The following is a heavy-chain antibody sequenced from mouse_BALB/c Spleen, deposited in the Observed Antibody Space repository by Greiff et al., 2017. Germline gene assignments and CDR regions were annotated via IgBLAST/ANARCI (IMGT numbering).Heavy chain of an antibody. J-gene: IGHJ1*01. V-gene: IGHV1-9*01. CDR2: ILPGSGST. CDR1: GYTFSSYW. CDR3: ARRYFDV. Sequence: QVQQQSGAELMKPGASVKISCKATGYTFSSYWIEWVKQRPGHGLEWIGEILPGSGSTNYNEKFKGKATFTADTSSNTAYMQLSSLTSEDSAVYYCARRYFDVWGAGTTVTVSS.